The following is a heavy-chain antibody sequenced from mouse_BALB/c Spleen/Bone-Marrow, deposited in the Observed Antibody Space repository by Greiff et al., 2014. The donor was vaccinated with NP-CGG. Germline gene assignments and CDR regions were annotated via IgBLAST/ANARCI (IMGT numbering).Heavy chain of an antibody. CDR3: ARGYGSSSYDTDY. CDR2: IYPGGGYT. D-gene: IGHD1-1*01. J-gene: IGHJ4*01. V-gene: IGHV1-63*02. Sequence: VQLQESGAELVRPGTSVKMSCKAAGYTFTNYWIGWVKQGPGHGLEWIGDIYPGGGYTNYNEKFKGKATLTADTSSSTAYMQLSRLTSEDSSIYYCARGYGSSSYDTDYWGQGTSVTVSS. CDR1: GYTFTNYW.